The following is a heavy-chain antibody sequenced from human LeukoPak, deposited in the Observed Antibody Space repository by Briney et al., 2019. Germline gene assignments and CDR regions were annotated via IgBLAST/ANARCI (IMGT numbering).Heavy chain of an antibody. Sequence: ASVKVSCKASGYTFTSYGISWVRQAPGQGLEWMGWISAYNGNTNYAQKLQGRVTMTTDTSTSTAYMELRSLRSDDTAVYYCARDLCPYYYDSSGPGGGCWAFDIWGQGTMVTVSS. CDR3: ARDLCPYYYDSSGPGGGCWAFDI. V-gene: IGHV1-18*01. CDR1: GYTFTSYG. D-gene: IGHD3-22*01. J-gene: IGHJ3*02. CDR2: ISAYNGNT.